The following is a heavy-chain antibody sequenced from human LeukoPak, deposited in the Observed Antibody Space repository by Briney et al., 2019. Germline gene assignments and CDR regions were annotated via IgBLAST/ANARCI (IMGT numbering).Heavy chain of an antibody. CDR1: GFTFSSYS. CDR3: ARSAYCSSTSCYPYYFDY. V-gene: IGHV3-21*01. J-gene: IGHJ4*02. Sequence: GGSLRLSCAASGFTFSSYSMNWVRQAPGKGLEWVSSIISSSSYIYYADSVKGRFTISRDNAKNSLYLQVNSLRAEDTAVYYCARSAYCSSTSCYPYYFDYWGQGTLVTVSS. CDR2: IISSSSYI. D-gene: IGHD2-2*01.